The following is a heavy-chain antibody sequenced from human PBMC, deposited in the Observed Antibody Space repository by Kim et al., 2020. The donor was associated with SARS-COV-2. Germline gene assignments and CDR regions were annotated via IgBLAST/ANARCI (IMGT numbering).Heavy chain of an antibody. CDR3: ATRLRSGWNFHY. Sequence: SETLSLTCTVSGDSISSYYWSWIWQPPGQGLEWIGYIYYSGNTNYNPSLKSRATISLDTSKNQFSLKLSSVTAADTAVYYCATRLRSGWNFHYWGQGALVTVSS. D-gene: IGHD6-25*01. V-gene: IGHV4-59*01. CDR2: IYYSGNT. J-gene: IGHJ4*02. CDR1: GDSISSYY.